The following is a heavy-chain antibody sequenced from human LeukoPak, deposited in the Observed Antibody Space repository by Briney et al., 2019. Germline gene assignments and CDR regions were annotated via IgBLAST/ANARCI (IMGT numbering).Heavy chain of an antibody. CDR1: GGSISSGDYY. CDR3: AREGGSGSRWFDP. V-gene: IGHV4-30-4*08. J-gene: IGHJ5*02. Sequence: SETLSLXCTVSGGSISSGDYYWSWIRQPPGKGLEWIGYIYYSGITYYNPSLKSRVTISVDTSKNQFSLKLSSVTAADTAVYYCAREGGSGSRWFDPWGQGTLVTVSS. CDR2: IYYSGIT. D-gene: IGHD2-15*01.